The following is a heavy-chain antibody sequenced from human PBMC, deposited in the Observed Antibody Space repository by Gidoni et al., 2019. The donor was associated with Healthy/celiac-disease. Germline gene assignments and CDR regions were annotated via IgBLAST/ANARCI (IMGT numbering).Heavy chain of an antibody. CDR3: AREGEMATIGDY. V-gene: IGHV3-30*04. D-gene: IGHD5-12*01. Sequence: QVQLVESGGGVVQPGRSLRLSSAASGFTFSSYSMHWVRQAPGKGLEWVAVISYDGSNKYYADSVKGRFTISRDNSKNTLYLQMNSLRAEDTAVYYCAREGEMATIGDYWGQGTLVTVSS. CDR1: GFTFSSYS. J-gene: IGHJ4*02. CDR2: ISYDGSNK.